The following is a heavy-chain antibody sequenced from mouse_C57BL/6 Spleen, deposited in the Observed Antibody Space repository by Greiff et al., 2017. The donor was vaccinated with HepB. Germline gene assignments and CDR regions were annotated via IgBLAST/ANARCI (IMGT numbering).Heavy chain of an antibody. D-gene: IGHD2-3*01. CDR2: IDPSDSYT. V-gene: IGHV1-69*01. CDR3: ARGYYPLDWYFDV. J-gene: IGHJ1*03. CDR1: GYTFTSYW. Sequence: VQLQQPGAELVMPGASVKLSCKASGYTFTSYWMHWVKQRPGQGLEWIGEIDPSDSYTNYNQKFKGKSTLTVDKSSSTAYMQLSSLTSEDSAVYYCARGYYPLDWYFDVWGTGTTVTVSS.